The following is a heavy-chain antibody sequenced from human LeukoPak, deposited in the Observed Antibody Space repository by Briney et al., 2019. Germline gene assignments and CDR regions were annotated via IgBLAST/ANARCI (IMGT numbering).Heavy chain of an antibody. CDR1: GFTFSNHA. D-gene: IGHD3-22*01. V-gene: IGHV3-23*01. J-gene: IGHJ4*02. Sequence: PGGSPRLSCAASGFTFSNHAMSWVRQAPGKGPEWVSSINVGGSRTYYAETVRGRFTISRDDSKNTLYLQMNSLRAEDAALYYCAKKFYSGSSGYYAFDYWGQGSLVTVSS. CDR2: INVGGSRT. CDR3: AKKFYSGSSGYYAFDY.